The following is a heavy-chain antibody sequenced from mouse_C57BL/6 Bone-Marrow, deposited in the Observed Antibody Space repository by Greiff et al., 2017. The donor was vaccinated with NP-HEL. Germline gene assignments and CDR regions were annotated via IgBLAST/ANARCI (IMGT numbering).Heavy chain of an antibody. CDR3: ARYYYDYAAWFAY. CDR1: GYTFTSYW. J-gene: IGHJ3*01. D-gene: IGHD2-4*01. CDR2: IYPGSGST. Sequence: VQLQQPGAELVKPGASVKMSCKASGYTFTSYWITWVKQRPGQGLEWIGDIYPGSGSTNYNEKFKSKATLTVDTSSSTAYMQLSSLTSEDSAVYYCARYYYDYAAWFAYWGQGTLVTVSA. V-gene: IGHV1-55*01.